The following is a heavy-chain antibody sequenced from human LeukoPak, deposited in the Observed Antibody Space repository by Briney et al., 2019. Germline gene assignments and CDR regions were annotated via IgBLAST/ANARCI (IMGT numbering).Heavy chain of an antibody. J-gene: IGHJ4*02. Sequence: SETLSLTCAVYGGSFSGYYWSWIRQPPGKGLEWIGEINHSGSANYNPSLKSRVTISVDTSKNQFSLKLSSVTAADTAVYYCARSYGWAVSGREWLRLGSVDYWGQGTLVTVSS. CDR2: INHSGSA. CDR3: ARSYGWAVSGREWLRLGSVDY. V-gene: IGHV4-34*01. CDR1: GGSFSGYY. D-gene: IGHD5-12*01.